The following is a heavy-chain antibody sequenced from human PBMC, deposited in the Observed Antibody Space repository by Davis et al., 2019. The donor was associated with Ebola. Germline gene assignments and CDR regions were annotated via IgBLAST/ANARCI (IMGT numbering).Heavy chain of an antibody. V-gene: IGHV4-59*01. Sequence: MPSETLSLTCTVSGGSISSYYWSWIRQPPGKGLEWIGYIYYSGSTNYNPSLKSRVTISVDTSKNQFSLKLSSVTAADTAVYYCARTMTTVTAFYYYYGMDVWGKGTTVTVSS. CDR3: ARTMTTVTAFYYYYGMDV. CDR2: IYYSGST. D-gene: IGHD4-17*01. J-gene: IGHJ6*04. CDR1: GGSISSYY.